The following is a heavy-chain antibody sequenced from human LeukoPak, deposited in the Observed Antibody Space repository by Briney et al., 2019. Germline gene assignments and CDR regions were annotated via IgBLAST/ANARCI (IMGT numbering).Heavy chain of an antibody. CDR3: ASVIAVAGTSFDY. CDR2: IFPILGIA. D-gene: IGHD6-19*01. CDR1: GGTFSSYA. Sequence: SVKVSCKASGGTFSSYAISWARQAPGQGLEWMGRIFPILGIANYAQKFQGRVTITADKSTSTAYMELSSLRSEDTAVYYCASVIAVAGTSFDYWGQGTLVTVSS. J-gene: IGHJ4*02. V-gene: IGHV1-69*04.